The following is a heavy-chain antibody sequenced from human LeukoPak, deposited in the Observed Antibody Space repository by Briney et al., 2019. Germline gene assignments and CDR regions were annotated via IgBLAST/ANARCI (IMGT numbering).Heavy chain of an antibody. V-gene: IGHV3-30*18. CDR3: AKVGDSSGLDY. CDR2: ISRDGSTK. D-gene: IGHD6-25*01. Sequence: GGSLRLSCAASGFTVSSNYMSWVRQAPGKGLEWVAIISRDGSTKYYADSVKGRFTISRDNSKSTLYLQMNSLRDEDTAVYHCAKVGDSSGLDYWGQGTLVTVSS. CDR1: GFTVSSNY. J-gene: IGHJ4*02.